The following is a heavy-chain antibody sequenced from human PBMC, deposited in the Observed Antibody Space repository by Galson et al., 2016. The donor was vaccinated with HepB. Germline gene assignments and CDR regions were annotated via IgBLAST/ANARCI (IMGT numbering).Heavy chain of an antibody. D-gene: IGHD3-10*01. Sequence: SLRLSCAASGFTFNAHWMNWVRQAPGKGLEWVANIRGDRIVSYYAESVRGRFTISRDTAKNSLYLQMNGLRVDETAVYYCSREMTGSYFDWGQGTLVTVSS. V-gene: IGHV3-7*01. CDR3: SREMTGSYFD. CDR2: IRGDRIVS. CDR1: GFTFNAHW. J-gene: IGHJ4*02.